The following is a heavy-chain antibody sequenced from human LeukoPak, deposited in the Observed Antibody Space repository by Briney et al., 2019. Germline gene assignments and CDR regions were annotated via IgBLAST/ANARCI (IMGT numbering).Heavy chain of an antibody. V-gene: IGHV3-21*04. D-gene: IGHD6-13*01. CDR3: ARDRGIAAAMDY. J-gene: IGHJ4*02. Sequence: GGSLRLSCAASGFTFSSYSMNWVRQAPGKGLEWVSSISSSSSYIYYADSVKGRFTISRDSSKNTLYLQMNSLRAEDTAVYYCARDRGIAAAMDYWGQGTLVTVSS. CDR1: GFTFSSYS. CDR2: ISSSSSYI.